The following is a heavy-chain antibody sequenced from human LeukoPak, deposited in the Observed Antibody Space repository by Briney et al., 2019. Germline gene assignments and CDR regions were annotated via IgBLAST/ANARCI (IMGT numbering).Heavy chain of an antibody. Sequence: GGSLRLSCAASGFTFSSYDMHWVRQATGKGLEWVSAIGTAGDTYYPGSVKGRFTISRENAKNSLYLQMNSLRAGDTAVYYCAREVAGLYYFDYWGQGTLVTVSS. V-gene: IGHV3-13*01. CDR1: GFTFSSYD. D-gene: IGHD6-19*01. CDR3: AREVAGLYYFDY. J-gene: IGHJ4*02. CDR2: IGTAGDT.